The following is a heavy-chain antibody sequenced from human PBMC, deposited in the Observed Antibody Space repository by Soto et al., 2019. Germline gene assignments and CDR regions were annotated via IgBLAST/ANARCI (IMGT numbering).Heavy chain of an antibody. CDR3: VRGGGGGLFDP. D-gene: IGHD2-15*01. CDR1: GLTFGDSY. Sequence: GGSLSLSCAVSGLTFGDSYMSWIRQAPGKGLEWLSYISPGSRYPAYADSVKGRFTISRDNAKRSLYLQMMSLTAEDTAIYYCVRGGGGGLFDPWGQGTMVTVSS. V-gene: IGHV3-11*06. J-gene: IGHJ5*02. CDR2: ISPGSRYP.